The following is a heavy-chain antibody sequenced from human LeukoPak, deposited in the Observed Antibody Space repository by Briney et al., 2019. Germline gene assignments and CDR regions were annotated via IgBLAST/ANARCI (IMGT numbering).Heavy chain of an antibody. D-gene: IGHD2-2*03. CDR2: IWYGGSNK. J-gene: IGHJ6*03. V-gene: IGHV3-30*02. CDR1: GFAFSSYG. Sequence: GGSLRLSCAASGFAFSSYGMHWVRQAPGKGLEWVAVIWYGGSNKYYADSVKGRFTISRDNSKNTLYLQMNSLRAEDTAVYYCAKDAGYCSSTSCPLPNYMDVWGKGTTVTVSS. CDR3: AKDAGYCSSTSCPLPNYMDV.